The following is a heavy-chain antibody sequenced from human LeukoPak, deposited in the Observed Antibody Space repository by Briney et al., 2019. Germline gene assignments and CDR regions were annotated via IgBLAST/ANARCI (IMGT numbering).Heavy chain of an antibody. Sequence: PGGSLRLSCAASGFTFDDYTMHWVRQAPGKGLEWVSLISWDGGRTYYADSVKGRFTISRHNPQNTLYLQMNSLRPEDTAVYFCARDRRGPMPTMFFDYWGQGTLVTVSS. CDR2: ISWDGGRT. J-gene: IGHJ4*02. D-gene: IGHD5-24*01. V-gene: IGHV3-43*01. CDR1: GFTFDDYT. CDR3: ARDRRGPMPTMFFDY.